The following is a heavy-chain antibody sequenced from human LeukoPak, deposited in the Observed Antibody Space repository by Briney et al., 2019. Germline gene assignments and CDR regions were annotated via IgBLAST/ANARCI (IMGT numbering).Heavy chain of an antibody. J-gene: IGHJ4*02. CDR3: ARSPLLLYVTGLYYFDY. CDR1: GGSINGYY. Sequence: SETLSLTCTVSGGSINGYYWSWIRQPPGKGLEWMGDIYYSGSTNYNPSLKSRVTMSVDTSKKQLSLNLRSVTAADTAVYYCARSPLLLYVTGLYYFDYWGQGILVTVSS. CDR2: IYYSGST. V-gene: IGHV4-59*01. D-gene: IGHD2-15*01.